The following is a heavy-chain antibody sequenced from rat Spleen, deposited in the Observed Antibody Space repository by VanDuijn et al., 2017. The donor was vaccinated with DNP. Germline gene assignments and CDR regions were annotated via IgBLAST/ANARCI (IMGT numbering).Heavy chain of an antibody. CDR2: ISTGGGDS. CDR3: ARSGRYYAMDA. J-gene: IGHJ4*01. V-gene: IGHV5S13*01. Sequence: EVQLVESGGGLVQPGRSLKVSCAASGFTFSSYDMAWVRQAPSKGLEWVASISTGGGDSYYRDSVKGRFTISRDNVKYTLYLQMNSLRSEDTATYYCARSGRYYAMDAWGQGTSVTVSS. CDR1: GFTFSSYD. D-gene: IGHD4-1*01.